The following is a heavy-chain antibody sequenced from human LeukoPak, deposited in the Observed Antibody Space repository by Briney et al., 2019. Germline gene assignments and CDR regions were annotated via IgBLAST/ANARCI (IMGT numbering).Heavy chain of an antibody. Sequence: SETLSLTCTVSGGSISSYYWSWIRQPPGKGLEWIGYIYYSGSTNYNPSLKSRVTISVDTSKNQFSLKLSSVTAADTAVYYCARQTSGIAAAGPKPLLWGYGMEVWGQGTTVTVSS. D-gene: IGHD6-13*01. V-gene: IGHV4-59*08. CDR1: GGSISSYY. J-gene: IGHJ6*02. CDR2: IYYSGST. CDR3: ARQTSGIAAAGPKPLLWGYGMEV.